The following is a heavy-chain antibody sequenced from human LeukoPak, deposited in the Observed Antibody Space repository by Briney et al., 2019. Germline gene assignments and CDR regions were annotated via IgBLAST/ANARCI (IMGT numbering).Heavy chain of an antibody. CDR3: ARGPVFSLERGSFDY. D-gene: IGHD3-10*01. V-gene: IGHV4-4*07. Sequence: PSETLSLTCTVSGGSISSYYWSWIRQPAGKGLEWIGRIYTSGSTNYNPSLKSRVTMSVDTSKNQFSLKLSSVTAADTAVYYCARGPVFSLERGSFDYWGQGTLVTVSS. CDR2: IYTSGST. J-gene: IGHJ4*02. CDR1: GGSISSYY.